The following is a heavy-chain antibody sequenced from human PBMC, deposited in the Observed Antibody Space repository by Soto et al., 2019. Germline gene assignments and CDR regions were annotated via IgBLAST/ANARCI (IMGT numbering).Heavy chain of an antibody. V-gene: IGHV4-61*01. J-gene: IGHJ4*02. CDR3: ARGARYCSGGSCYLGDQDFDY. D-gene: IGHD2-15*01. Sequence: PSETLSLTCTVSGGSVSSGSYYWSWIRQPPGKGLEWIGYIYYSGSTNYNPSLKSRVTISVDTSKNQFSLKLSSVTAADTAVYYCARGARYCSGGSCYLGDQDFDYWGQGTLVTVS. CDR1: GGSVSSGSYY. CDR2: IYYSGST.